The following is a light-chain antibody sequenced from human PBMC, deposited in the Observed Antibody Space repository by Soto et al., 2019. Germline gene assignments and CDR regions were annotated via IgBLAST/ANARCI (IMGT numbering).Light chain of an antibody. CDR3: AAWDDSLSGLV. V-gene: IGLV1-47*01. Sequence: QSVLTQSPSASGTPGQRVTISCSGSSSNIGSNYVYWYQQLPGTAPKLLIYRNNQRPSGVPDRFSGSKSGTSASLAISGLRSEDDADYYCAAWDDSLSGLVFGGGTKVTVL. CDR1: SSNIGSNY. CDR2: RNN. J-gene: IGLJ2*01.